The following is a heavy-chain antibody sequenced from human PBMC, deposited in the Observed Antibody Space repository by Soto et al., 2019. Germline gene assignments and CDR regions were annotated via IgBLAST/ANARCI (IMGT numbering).Heavy chain of an antibody. CDR3: ARDKGVGIEADAFDI. CDR2: ISYDGSNK. D-gene: IGHD3-3*01. J-gene: IGHJ3*02. Sequence: QVQLVESGGGVVQPGRSLRLSCAASGFTFSSYAMHWVRQAPGKGLEWVAVISYDGSNKYYADSVKGRFTISRDNSKNTLYLQMNSLRAEDTAVYYCARDKGVGIEADAFDIWGQGTMVTVSS. V-gene: IGHV3-30-3*01. CDR1: GFTFSSYA.